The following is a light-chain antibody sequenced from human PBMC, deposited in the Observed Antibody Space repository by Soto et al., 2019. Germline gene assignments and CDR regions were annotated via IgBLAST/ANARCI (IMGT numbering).Light chain of an antibody. CDR2: AAS. CDR1: QDITNY. V-gene: IGKV1-16*01. CDR3: QQYYSYPRT. J-gene: IGKJ1*01. Sequence: DIQMTQSPSSVSASVGDRVTITCRASQDITNYVAWYQQSPGKVPKLLIYAASTLQSGVPSRFRGSGYGTDFTITISCMKYEDFATYYCQQYYSYPRTFGQGTKVDIK.